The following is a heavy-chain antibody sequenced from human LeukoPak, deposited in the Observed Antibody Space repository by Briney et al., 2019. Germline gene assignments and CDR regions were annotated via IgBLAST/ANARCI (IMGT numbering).Heavy chain of an antibody. D-gene: IGHD3-22*01. J-gene: IGHJ4*02. V-gene: IGHV3-11*01. Sequence: GGSLRLSCAASGFTFGDYYMSWIRQAPGKGLEWVSYISNSGSVTYNADSVKGRFIISRDNAKNSLDLRMNSLRDEDTAVYYCARRSDDYDSSAYYHWGQGTLVTVSS. CDR1: GFTFGDYY. CDR2: ISNSGSVT. CDR3: ARRSDDYDSSAYYH.